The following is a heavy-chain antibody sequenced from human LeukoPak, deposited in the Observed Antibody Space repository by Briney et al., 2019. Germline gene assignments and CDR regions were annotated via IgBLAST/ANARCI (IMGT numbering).Heavy chain of an antibody. CDR2: INPNSGGT. V-gene: IGHV1-2*02. J-gene: IGHJ4*02. D-gene: IGHD1-26*01. CDR3: ARDETWELPRFDY. CDR1: GYTFTGYY. Sequence: ASVKVSCKASGYTFTGYYMHWVRQAPGQGLEWMGWINPNSGGTNYAQKFQGRVTMTRDTSISTAYMELSRLRPDDTAVYYCARDETWELPRFDYWGQGTLVTVSS.